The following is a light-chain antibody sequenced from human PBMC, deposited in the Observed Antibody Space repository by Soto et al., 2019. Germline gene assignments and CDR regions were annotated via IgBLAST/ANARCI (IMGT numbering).Light chain of an antibody. V-gene: IGKV3-20*01. J-gene: IGKJ1*01. CDR3: QQYASSPRT. CDR2: DAS. CDR1: QSVSGSY. Sequence: EIMLTQAPGTQSLSPGDRATLSCRASQSVSGSYLAWYQQKPGQAPRLLIYDASSRATGIPDRFSGSGSGTDFTLTISRLEPEDFAVYYCQQYASSPRTFGQGTKVDI.